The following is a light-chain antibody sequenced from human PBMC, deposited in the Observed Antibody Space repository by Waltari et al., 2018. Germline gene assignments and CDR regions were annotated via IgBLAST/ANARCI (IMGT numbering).Light chain of an antibody. J-gene: IGLJ2*01. CDR1: SSNIGTNH. CDR3: AAWDDSLSGVV. CDR2: RSY. Sequence: QSVVTQPPSASGTPGQRVSISCSGSSSNIGTNHIYWYRQLPGRAPKLLIYRSYQRPSGVPDRFSGSKSGTSASLAISGLRSEDEAEYYCAAWDDSLSGVVFGGGTKLTVL. V-gene: IGLV1-47*01.